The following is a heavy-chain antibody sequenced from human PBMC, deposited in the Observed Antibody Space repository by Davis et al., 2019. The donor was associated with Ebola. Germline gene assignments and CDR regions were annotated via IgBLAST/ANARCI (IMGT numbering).Heavy chain of an antibody. J-gene: IGHJ4*02. CDR2: MNPNSDNT. Sequence: AASVKVSCKASGYTFANYDIHWVRQATGQGLEWLGWMNPNSDNTGYVQMFQGRVTMTRDTSISTAYMELSSLRPEDTAVYYCVTFLEQWLAYWGQGTLVTVSS. V-gene: IGHV1-8*01. CDR3: VTFLEQWLAY. CDR1: GYTFANYD. D-gene: IGHD6-19*01.